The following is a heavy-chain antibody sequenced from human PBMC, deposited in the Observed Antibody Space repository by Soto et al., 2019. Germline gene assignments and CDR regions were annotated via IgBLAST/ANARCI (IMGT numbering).Heavy chain of an antibody. Sequence: PGGSLRLSCAASGFTFSSYAMHWVRQAPGKGLEWVAVISYDGSNKYYADSVKGRFTISRDNSKNTLYLQMNSLRAEDTAVYYCASQNPAYCGGDCSPGAFDIWGQGTMVTVSS. CDR3: ASQNPAYCGGDCSPGAFDI. D-gene: IGHD2-21*02. J-gene: IGHJ3*02. V-gene: IGHV3-30-3*01. CDR1: GFTFSSYA. CDR2: ISYDGSNK.